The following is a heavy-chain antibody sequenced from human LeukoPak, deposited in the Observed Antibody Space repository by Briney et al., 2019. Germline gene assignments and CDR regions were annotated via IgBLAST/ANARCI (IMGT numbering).Heavy chain of an antibody. CDR1: GFTFSSYS. CDR3: ARDSDIAVALDY. D-gene: IGHD6-19*01. J-gene: IGHJ4*02. CDR2: ISYDGSNK. Sequence: GGSLRLSCAASGFTFSSYSMNWVRQAPGKGLEWVAVISYDGSNKYYADSVKGRFTISRDNSKNTLYLQMNSLRAEDTAVYYCARDSDIAVALDYWGQGTLVTVSS. V-gene: IGHV3-30*03.